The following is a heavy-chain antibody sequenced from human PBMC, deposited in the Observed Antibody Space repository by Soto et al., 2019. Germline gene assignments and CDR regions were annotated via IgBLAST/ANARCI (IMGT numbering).Heavy chain of an antibody. V-gene: IGHV3-23*01. CDR3: AKDGGKSDYNPRNWFDP. CDR1: GFTFSSYA. D-gene: IGHD3-10*01. CDR2: ISGSGAST. J-gene: IGHJ5*02. Sequence: GGSLRLSCAASGFTFSSYAMSWVRQAPGKGLEWVSSISGSGASTFYPDSVKGRFTISRDNLKNTLWLQMSSLRVEDTAVYYCAKDGGKSDYNPRNWFDPWGQGTLVTVSS.